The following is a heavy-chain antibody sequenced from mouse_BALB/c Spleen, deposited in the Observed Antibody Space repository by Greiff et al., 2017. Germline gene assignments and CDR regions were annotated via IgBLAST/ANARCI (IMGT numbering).Heavy chain of an antibody. CDR1: GFTFSSYA. D-gene: IGHD2-5*01. CDR3: ASSNYGGYFDD. Sequence: EVKLVESGGGLVKPGGSLKLSCAASGFTFSSYAMSWVRQTPEKRLEWVATISSGGSYTYYPDSVKGRFTISRDNAKNTLYLQMSSLRSEDTAMYYCASSNYGGYFDDWGQGTTLTVSS. CDR2: ISSGGSYT. V-gene: IGHV5-9-3*01. J-gene: IGHJ2*01.